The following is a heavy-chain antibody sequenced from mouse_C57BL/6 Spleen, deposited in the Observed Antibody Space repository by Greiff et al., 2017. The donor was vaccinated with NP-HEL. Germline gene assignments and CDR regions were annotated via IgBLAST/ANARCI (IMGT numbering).Heavy chain of an antibody. V-gene: IGHV3-6*01. CDR1: GYSITSGYY. J-gene: IGHJ1*03. D-gene: IGHD1-1*01. CDR3: ARDYYGRYFDV. CDR2: ISYDGSN. Sequence: EVKLQESGPGLVKPSQSLSLTCSVTGYSITSGYYWNWIRQFPGNKLEWMGYISYDGSNNYNPSLKNRISITRDTSKNQFFLKLNSVTTEDTATYYCARDYYGRYFDVWGTGTTVTVSS.